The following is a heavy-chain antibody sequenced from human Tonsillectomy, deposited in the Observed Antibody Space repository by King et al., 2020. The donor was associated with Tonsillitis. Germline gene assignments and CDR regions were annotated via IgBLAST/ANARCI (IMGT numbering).Heavy chain of an antibody. CDR1: GYSISSGYY. Sequence: QLQESGPGLVKPSETLSLTCAVSGYSISSGYYWGWIRQPPGKGLEWIGSIYHSGSTYYNPSLKSRVTISVDTSKNQFSLKLSSGTAADTAVYYCARVRDYSRSWSGVFDYWGQGPLVTVSS. CDR3: ARVRDYSRSWSGVFDY. V-gene: IGHV4-38-2*01. CDR2: IYHSGST. J-gene: IGHJ4*02. D-gene: IGHD6-13*01.